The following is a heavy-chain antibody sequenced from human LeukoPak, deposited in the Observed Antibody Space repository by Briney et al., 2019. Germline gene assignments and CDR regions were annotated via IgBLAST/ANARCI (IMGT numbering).Heavy chain of an antibody. V-gene: IGHV3-23*01. CDR1: GFTFSSYA. CDR3: AKIPGVYYDFWSGLCWFDP. D-gene: IGHD3-3*01. CDR2: ISGRGGSP. Sequence: QPGGSLRLSCAASGFTFSSYAMSSVRQAPEKGLERVSSISGRGGSPYYEDSVKGRFNISRDNSKNTLYLQMNSLSAEDTAVYYCAKIPGVYYDFWSGLCWFDPWGQGTLVTVSS. J-gene: IGHJ5*02.